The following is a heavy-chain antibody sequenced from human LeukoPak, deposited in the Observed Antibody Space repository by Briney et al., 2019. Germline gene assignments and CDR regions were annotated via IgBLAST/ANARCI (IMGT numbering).Heavy chain of an antibody. CDR3: ATSTGTTNLFDY. J-gene: IGHJ4*02. CDR1: GYSFTSYC. Sequence: GESLKISCQVSGYSFTSYCIAWVRQMPGEGLEWMGIIYPGDSDTRYSPSFQGQVTISADKSISTAYLQWSSLKASDTAMYYCATSTGTTNLFDYWGQGTLVTVSS. D-gene: IGHD1-7*01. CDR2: IYPGDSDT. V-gene: IGHV5-51*01.